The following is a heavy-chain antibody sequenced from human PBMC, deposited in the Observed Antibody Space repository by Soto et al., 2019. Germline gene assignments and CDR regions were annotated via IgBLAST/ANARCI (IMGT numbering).Heavy chain of an antibody. V-gene: IGHV3-21*01. Sequence: EVQLVESGGGLVKPGGSLRLSCAASGFTFSSYSMNWVRQARGKGLDWVSSISSSSSYIYYADSVKGRFTISRDNAKNSLYLQMNSLIAEDTAAYYCARVWSPTTVTSTRTKLIDYWGQGTLVTVSS. CDR2: ISSSSSYI. CDR1: GFTFSSYS. D-gene: IGHD4-4*01. CDR3: ARVWSPTTVTSTRTKLIDY. J-gene: IGHJ4*02.